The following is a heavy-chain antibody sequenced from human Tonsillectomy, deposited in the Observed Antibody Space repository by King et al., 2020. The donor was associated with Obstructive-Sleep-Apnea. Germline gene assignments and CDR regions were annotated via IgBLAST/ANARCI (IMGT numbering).Heavy chain of an antibody. CDR3: AREVGCSGGSCYTRFDP. V-gene: IGHV1-18*01. Sequence: VQLVESGAEVKKPGASVKVSCKASGYTFTSYGIRWVRQAPGQGLEWMGWISAYNGNTNYAQKVQGRVTMTTETSTSTAYMELRSLRSDDTAVYYCAREVGCSGGSCYTRFDPWGQGTLVTVSS. CDR1: GYTFTSYG. J-gene: IGHJ5*02. D-gene: IGHD2-15*01. CDR2: ISAYNGNT.